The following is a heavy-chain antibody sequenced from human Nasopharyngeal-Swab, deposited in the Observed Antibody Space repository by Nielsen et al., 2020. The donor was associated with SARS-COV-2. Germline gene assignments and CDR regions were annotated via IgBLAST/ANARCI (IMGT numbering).Heavy chain of an antibody. V-gene: IGHV3-73*01. Sequence: GGSLRLSCAASGFTFSDSAFHWVRQPPGEGLEWVARIRSTGTNYATAYSASVKGRFIIFRDDPTNTAYLQMNSLKTEDTAMYYCTRCGGGCYSGSEYWGQGTLVTVSS. CDR2: IRSTGTNYAT. D-gene: IGHD2-15*01. J-gene: IGHJ4*02. CDR1: GFTFSDSA. CDR3: TRCGGGCYSGSEY.